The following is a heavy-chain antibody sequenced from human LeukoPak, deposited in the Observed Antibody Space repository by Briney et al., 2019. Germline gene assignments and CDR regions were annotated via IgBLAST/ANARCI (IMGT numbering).Heavy chain of an antibody. V-gene: IGHV1-24*01. CDR1: GYTLTELS. D-gene: IGHD6-13*01. Sequence: ASVKVSFEVSGYTLTELSMHWVRQAPGKWLEWMGGFDPEDGETIYAQKFQGRVTMTEDTSTDTAYMELSSLRSEDTAVYYCATERTDSSPQPRYFDYWGQGTLVTVSS. J-gene: IGHJ4*02. CDR2: FDPEDGET. CDR3: ATERTDSSPQPRYFDY.